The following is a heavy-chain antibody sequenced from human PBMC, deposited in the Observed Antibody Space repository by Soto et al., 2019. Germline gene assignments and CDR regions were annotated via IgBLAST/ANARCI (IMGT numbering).Heavy chain of an antibody. D-gene: IGHD6-13*01. J-gene: IGHJ6*02. Sequence: ASVKVSCKASGGTFSSYAISWVRQAPGQGLEWMGGIIPIFGTANYAQKFQGRVTITADKSTSTAYMELSSLRSEDTAVYYCARGRAADGPNSYYYYGMDVWGQGTTVTVSS. CDR2: IIPIFGTA. CDR1: GGTFSSYA. CDR3: ARGRAADGPNSYYYYGMDV. V-gene: IGHV1-69*06.